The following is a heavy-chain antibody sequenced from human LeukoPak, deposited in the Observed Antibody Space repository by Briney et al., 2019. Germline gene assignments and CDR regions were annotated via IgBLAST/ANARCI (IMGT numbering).Heavy chain of an antibody. Sequence: SETLSLTCAVYGGSFSGYYWSWIRQPPGKGLEWIGEINHSGSTNYNPSVKSRVTISVDTSKNQFSLKLSSVTAADTAVYYCARHAYYYDSSDYWYFDLWGRGTLVTVSS. CDR2: INHSGST. J-gene: IGHJ2*01. V-gene: IGHV4-34*01. D-gene: IGHD3-22*01. CDR3: ARHAYYYDSSDYWYFDL. CDR1: GGSFSGYY.